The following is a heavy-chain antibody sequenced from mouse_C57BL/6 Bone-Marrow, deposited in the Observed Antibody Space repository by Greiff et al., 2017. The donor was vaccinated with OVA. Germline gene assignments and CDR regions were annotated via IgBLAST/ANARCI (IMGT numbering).Heavy chain of an antibody. J-gene: IGHJ1*03. V-gene: IGHV1-59*01. D-gene: IGHD2-5*01. CDR3: ARGGLYYSNYDWYFDV. Sequence: VQLQQPGAELVRPGTSVKLSCKASGYTFTSYWMHWVKQRPGQGLEWIGVIDPSDSYTNYNQKFKGKATLTVDTSSSTSYMQLSSLTSEDSAVYYCARGGLYYSNYDWYFDVWGTGTTVTVSS. CDR2: IDPSDSYT. CDR1: GYTFTSYW.